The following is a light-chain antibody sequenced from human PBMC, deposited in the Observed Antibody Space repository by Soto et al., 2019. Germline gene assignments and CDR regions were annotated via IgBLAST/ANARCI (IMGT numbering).Light chain of an antibody. CDR1: QHVSSN. J-gene: IGKJ2*01. V-gene: IGKV3-15*01. CDR3: QEYNNWPYT. Sequence: EIVMTQSPATLSVSPGGSATLSCRASQHVSSNFAWYRQKPGQAPTLLIYRASTMATGIPARFSGRGSGTEFTLTISSLQSEDFAVYYCQEYNNWPYTFGQGTKLEIK. CDR2: RAS.